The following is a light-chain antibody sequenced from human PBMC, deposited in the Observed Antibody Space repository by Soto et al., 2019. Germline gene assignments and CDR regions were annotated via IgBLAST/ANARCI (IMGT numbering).Light chain of an antibody. CDR3: SSFAGNNDL. J-gene: IGLJ2*01. CDR1: SSDVGGYAL. CDR2: EVA. Sequence: QSALTQPPSASGSPGQSVTISCTGTSSDVGGYALVSWYQKHPGKAPKLILYEVAKRPSGVPARFSGSKSGNTASLTVSGLQADDESDYYCSSFAGNNDLFGGGTTLTVL. V-gene: IGLV2-8*01.